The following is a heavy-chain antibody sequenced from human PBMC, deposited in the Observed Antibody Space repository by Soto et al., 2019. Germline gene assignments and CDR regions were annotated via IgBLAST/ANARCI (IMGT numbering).Heavy chain of an antibody. D-gene: IGHD3-10*01. J-gene: IGHJ6*03. CDR3: ARVPTALQGLYYYYRYMDV. Sequence: GGSLRLSCAASGFTFSSYWMSWVRQAPGKGLEWVANIKQDGSEKYYVDSVKGRFTISRDNAKNSLDLQMNSLRAEDTAVYYCARVPTALQGLYYYYRYMDVWGKGTTVTVSS. CDR1: GFTFSSYW. V-gene: IGHV3-7*01. CDR2: IKQDGSEK.